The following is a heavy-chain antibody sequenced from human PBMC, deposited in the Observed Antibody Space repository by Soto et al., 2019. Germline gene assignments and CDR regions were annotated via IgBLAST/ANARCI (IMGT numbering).Heavy chain of an antibody. CDR1: GFTFSSYA. CDR3: AKDGGVEVTGTLGC. Sequence: PGGSLRLSCAASGFTFSSYAMSWVRQAPGKGLEWVSGVSGSGGTTWYGDSVKGRFTISRDNGKNTLYLQMNSLRAEDTAVYYCAKDGGVEVTGTLGCWGQGTLVTVSS. V-gene: IGHV3-23*01. J-gene: IGHJ4*02. D-gene: IGHD6-19*01. CDR2: VSGSGGTT.